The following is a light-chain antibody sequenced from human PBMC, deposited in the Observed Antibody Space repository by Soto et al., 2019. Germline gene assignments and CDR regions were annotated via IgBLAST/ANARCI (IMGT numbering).Light chain of an antibody. CDR2: GAS. V-gene: IGKV3-20*01. CDR3: QQYGSSPIS. J-gene: IGKJ5*01. CDR1: QSVTSSH. Sequence: EIVLTQSPGTLSLSPGDRATLSCRASQSVTSSHLAWYQQTPGQAPRLLIYGASSRATGIPDRFSGSGSGTDFTLTISRLEPEDFAVYYCQQYGSSPISFGQGTRLEIK.